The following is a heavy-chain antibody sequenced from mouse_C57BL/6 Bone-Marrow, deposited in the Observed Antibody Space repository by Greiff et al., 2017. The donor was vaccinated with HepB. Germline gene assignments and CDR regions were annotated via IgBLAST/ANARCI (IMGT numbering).Heavy chain of an antibody. V-gene: IGHV3-6*01. CDR2: ISYDGSN. D-gene: IGHD2-1*01. CDR1: GYSITSGYY. CDR3: ASDYSFAY. Sequence: DVKLQESGPGLVKPSQSLSLTCSVTGYSITSGYYWNWIRQFPGNKLEWMGYISYDGSNNYNPSLKNRISITRDTSKNQFFLKLNSVTTEDTATYYCASDYSFAYWGQGTLVTVSA. J-gene: IGHJ3*01.